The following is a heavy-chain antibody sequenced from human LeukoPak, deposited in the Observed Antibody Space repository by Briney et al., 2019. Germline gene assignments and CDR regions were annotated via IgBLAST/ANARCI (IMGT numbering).Heavy chain of an antibody. CDR3: ARHAYGSGPLDAFDI. V-gene: IGHV4-59*08. Sequence: MTSETLSLTCTVSGGSISSYYWSWIRQPPGKGLEWIGYIYYSGSTNYNPSLKSRVTISVDTSKNQFSLKLSSVTAADTAVYYCARHAYGSGPLDAFDIWGQGTMVTVSS. CDR2: IYYSGST. J-gene: IGHJ3*02. CDR1: GGSISSYY. D-gene: IGHD3-10*01.